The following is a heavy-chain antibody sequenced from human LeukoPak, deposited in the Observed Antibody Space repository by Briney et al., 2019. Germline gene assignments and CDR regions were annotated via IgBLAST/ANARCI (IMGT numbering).Heavy chain of an antibody. Sequence: ASVKVSCKVSGYTLTELSMHWVRQAPGKGLEWMGGFDPEDGETIYAQKFQGRVTMTEDTSTDTAYMELSRLRSDDTAVYYCARKGRGSGVPPYYYYYMDVWGKGTTVTISS. V-gene: IGHV1-24*01. D-gene: IGHD3-16*01. J-gene: IGHJ6*03. CDR1: GYTLTELS. CDR3: ARKGRGSGVPPYYYYYMDV. CDR2: FDPEDGET.